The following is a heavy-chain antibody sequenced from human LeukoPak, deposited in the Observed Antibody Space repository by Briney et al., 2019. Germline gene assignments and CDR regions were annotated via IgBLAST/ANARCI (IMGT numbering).Heavy chain of an antibody. J-gene: IGHJ6*03. CDR3: ARPYYDFWSGYYQGYYYYMDV. CDR2: IYHSGST. D-gene: IGHD3-3*01. CDR1: GYSISSGYY. V-gene: IGHV4-38-2*02. Sequence: SETLSLTCTVSGYSISSGYYWGWIRQPPGKGLEWIGSIYHSGSTYYNPSLKSRVTISVDTSKNQFSLKLSSVTAADTAVYYCARPYYDFWSGYYQGYYYYMDVWGKGTTVTVSS.